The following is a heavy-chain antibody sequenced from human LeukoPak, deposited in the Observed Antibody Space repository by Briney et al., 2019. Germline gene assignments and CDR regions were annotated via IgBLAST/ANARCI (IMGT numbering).Heavy chain of an antibody. CDR2: INPNSGAA. CDR1: GYSFTDYY. D-gene: IGHD1-26*01. CDR3: ARALPHSGTSLGVDFDY. J-gene: IGHJ4*02. V-gene: IGHV1-2*02. Sequence: GASVKVSRKASGYSFTDYYMHWVRRAPGQGLEWMGWINPNSGAANSAQKFQGRVTMTRDTSIRAAHMALRRLKSDDTAVYYCARALPHSGTSLGVDFDYWGQGTLVTVSS.